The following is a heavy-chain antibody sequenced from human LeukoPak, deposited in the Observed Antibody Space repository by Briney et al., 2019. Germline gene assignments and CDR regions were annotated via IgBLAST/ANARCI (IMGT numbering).Heavy chain of an antibody. Sequence: GGSLRLSCAASGFTFSRHGMSWVRQAPGKGVEWVSTISGSGDNTYYADSVKGRFTISRDNSKNTLYLQMNSLRAEDTAVYYCARVTYGSGTYGAFDYWGQGTLVTVSS. V-gene: IGHV3-23*01. CDR2: ISGSGDNT. CDR3: ARVTYGSGTYGAFDY. J-gene: IGHJ4*02. CDR1: GFTFSRHG. D-gene: IGHD3-10*01.